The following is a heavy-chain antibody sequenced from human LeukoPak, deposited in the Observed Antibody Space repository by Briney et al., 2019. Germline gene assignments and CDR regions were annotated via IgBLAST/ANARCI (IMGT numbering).Heavy chain of an antibody. CDR2: ISGSGGST. Sequence: GGSLRLSCAASGFTFSSYAMSWVRQAPGKGLEWVSAISGSGGSTYYADSVKGRFTISRDNSKNTLYLQMNSLRAEDTAAYYCANLGYCSGGSCYFSSYYYGMDVWGQGTTVTVSS. D-gene: IGHD2-15*01. CDR1: GFTFSSYA. V-gene: IGHV3-23*01. CDR3: ANLGYCSGGSCYFSSYYYGMDV. J-gene: IGHJ6*02.